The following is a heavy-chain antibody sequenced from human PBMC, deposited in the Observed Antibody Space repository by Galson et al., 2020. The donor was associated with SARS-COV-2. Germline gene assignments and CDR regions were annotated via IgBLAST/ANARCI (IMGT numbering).Heavy chain of an antibody. V-gene: IGHV3-13*01. J-gene: IGHJ6*03. CDR1: GFTFSTYD. CDR3: ARGTVTNTNYYYDYMDV. D-gene: IGHD4-4*01. CDR2: IGTAGDT. Sequence: GGSLRLSCAASGFTFSTYDMHWVRQATGKGLEWVSAIGTAGDTYYPGSVKGRFTISRENAKNSLYLQMNSLRAGDTAVYYCARGTVTNTNYYYDYMDVWGKGTTVTVSS.